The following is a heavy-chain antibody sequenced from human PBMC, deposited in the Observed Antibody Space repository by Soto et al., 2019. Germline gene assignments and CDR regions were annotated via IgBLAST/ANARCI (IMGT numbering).Heavy chain of an antibody. CDR3: TGGTVPTGY. J-gene: IGHJ4*02. D-gene: IGHD4-17*01. CDR2: IRNKANSYAT. CDR1: GFTFSGSA. Sequence: EVQLVESGGGLVQPGRSLRLSCAASGFTFSGSAMHWVRQASGKGLEWVGRIRNKANSYATAYVASVKGRFTISRDDSKNTAYLQMNSLKTEDTAVYYCTGGTVPTGYWGQGTLVTVSS. V-gene: IGHV3-73*01.